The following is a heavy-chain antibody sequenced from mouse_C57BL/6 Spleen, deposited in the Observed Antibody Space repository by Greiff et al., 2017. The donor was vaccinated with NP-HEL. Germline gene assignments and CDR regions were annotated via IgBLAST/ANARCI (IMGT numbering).Heavy chain of an antibody. V-gene: IGHV1-53*01. D-gene: IGHD2-3*01. Sequence: VQLQQPGTELVKPGASVKLSCKASGYTFTSYWMHWVKQRPGQGLEWIGNINPSNGGTNYNEKFKSKATLTVDKSSSTAYMQLSSLTSEDAAVYYCARGGLLRNYAMDYWGQGTSVTVSS. CDR3: ARGGLLRNYAMDY. CDR1: GYTFTSYW. J-gene: IGHJ4*01. CDR2: INPSNGGT.